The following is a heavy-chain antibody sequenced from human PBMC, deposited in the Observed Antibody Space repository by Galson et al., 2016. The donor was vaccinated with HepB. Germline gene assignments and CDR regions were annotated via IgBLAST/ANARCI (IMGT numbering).Heavy chain of an antibody. CDR1: GFTFSSYA. D-gene: IGHD2-15*01. Sequence: SLRLSCAASGFTFSSYAMHWVRQAPGKGLEWVAVISYDGSNKYYADSVKGRFTISRDNAKNTLYVQMDSLRAEDTAVYYCAHSRGVVVVFDYWGQGTLVTVSS. CDR3: AHSRGVVVVFDY. CDR2: ISYDGSNK. J-gene: IGHJ4*02. V-gene: IGHV3-30*04.